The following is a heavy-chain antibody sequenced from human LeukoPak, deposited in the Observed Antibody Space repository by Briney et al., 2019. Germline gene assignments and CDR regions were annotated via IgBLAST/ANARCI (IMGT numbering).Heavy chain of an antibody. CDR3: ARLAAAGTEGDY. D-gene: IGHD6-13*01. CDR2: MNPNSGNT. V-gene: IGHV1-8*03. CDR1: GYTFTSYD. Sequence: ASVKVSCKASGYTFTSYDINWVRQATGQGLEWMGWMNPNSGNTGYAQKFQGRVTITRNTSISTAYMELSSLRSEDTAVYYCARLAAAGTEGDYWGQGTLVTVSS. J-gene: IGHJ4*02.